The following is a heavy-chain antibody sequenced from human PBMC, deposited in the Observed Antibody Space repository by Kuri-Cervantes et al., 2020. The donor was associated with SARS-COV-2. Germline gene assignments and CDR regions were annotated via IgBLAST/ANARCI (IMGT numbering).Heavy chain of an antibody. CDR3: ACGFLEWLSRRYYYGMDV. CDR1: GGTFSSYA. J-gene: IGHJ6*02. Sequence: SVKVSCKASGGTFSSYAISWVRQAPGQGLEWMGGIIPIFGTANYAQKFQGRVTITAGESTSTAYMELSSLRSEDTAVYYCACGFLEWLSRRYYYGMDVWGQGTTVTVSS. V-gene: IGHV1-69*13. CDR2: IIPIFGTA. D-gene: IGHD3-3*01.